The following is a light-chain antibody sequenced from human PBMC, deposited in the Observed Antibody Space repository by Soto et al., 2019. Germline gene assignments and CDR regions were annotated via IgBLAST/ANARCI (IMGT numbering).Light chain of an antibody. CDR3: QQFYNWPQT. V-gene: IGKV3D-15*01. CDR2: DAS. J-gene: IGKJ1*01. CDR1: QRVSNY. Sequence: IVLTQSPATLSLSPGERATLSCRASQRVSNYVAWYQQKPGQAPRLLIYDASTRATGIPGRFSGSGSGTDFTLTISCLQSEDFAVYYCQQFYNWPQTFGQGTKVEI.